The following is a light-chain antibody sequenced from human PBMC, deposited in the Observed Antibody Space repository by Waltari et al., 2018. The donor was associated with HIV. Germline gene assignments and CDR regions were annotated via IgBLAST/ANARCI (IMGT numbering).Light chain of an antibody. CDR3: QQYNEWPPWT. CDR2: GAS. CDR1: QSVSSN. V-gene: IGKV3-15*01. J-gene: IGKJ1*01. Sequence: ETVMTQSPATLSVSPGESATLSCRASQSVSSNLAWYQQKPGQAPRLLIYGASTRATGTPARFSGSGSGTEFTLTISSLQSEDFAVYYCQQYNEWPPWTFGQGTKVEIK.